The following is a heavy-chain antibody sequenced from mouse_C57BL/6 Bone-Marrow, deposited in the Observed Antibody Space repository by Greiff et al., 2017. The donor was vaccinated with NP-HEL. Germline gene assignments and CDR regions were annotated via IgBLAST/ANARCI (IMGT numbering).Heavy chain of an antibody. J-gene: IGHJ2*01. D-gene: IGHD2-2*01. CDR2: INPSSGYT. CDR3: ARWLRQDY. CDR1: GYTFTSYW. V-gene: IGHV1-7*01. Sequence: QVHVKQSGAELAKPGASVKLSCKASGYTFTSYWMHWVNQRPGQGLEWIGYINPSSGYTKYNQKFKDKATLTADKSSSTAYMQLSSLTYEDSAVYYCARWLRQDYWGQGTTLTVSS.